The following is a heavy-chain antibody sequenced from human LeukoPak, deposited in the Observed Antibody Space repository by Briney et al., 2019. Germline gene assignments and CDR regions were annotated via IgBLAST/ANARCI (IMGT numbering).Heavy chain of an antibody. CDR3: ARRGSGWYYFDY. V-gene: IGHV4-39*01. CDR1: GGSISSSSYY. Sequence: PSETLSLTCTVSGGSISSSSYYWGWIRQPPGKGLEWIGSIYYSGSTYYNPSLKSRVTISVDTSKNQFSLKLSSVTAADTAVYYCARRGSGWYYFDYWGQGTLVTVSS. CDR2: IYYSGST. D-gene: IGHD6-19*01. J-gene: IGHJ4*02.